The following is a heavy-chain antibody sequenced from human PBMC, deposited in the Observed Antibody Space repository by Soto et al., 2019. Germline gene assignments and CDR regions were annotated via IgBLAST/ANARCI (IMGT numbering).Heavy chain of an antibody. CDR2: IIPIFGTA. J-gene: IGHJ6*02. V-gene: IGHV1-69*13. D-gene: IGHD2-8*01. Sequence: SVKVSCKASGGTFSSYAISWVRQAPGQGLEWMGGIIPIFGTANYAQKFQGRVTITADESTSTAYMELSSLRSEDTAVYYCARHQYCTNGGCYRKVSYYYYGMDVWGQGNTVTVS. CDR1: GGTFSSYA. CDR3: ARHQYCTNGGCYRKVSYYYYGMDV.